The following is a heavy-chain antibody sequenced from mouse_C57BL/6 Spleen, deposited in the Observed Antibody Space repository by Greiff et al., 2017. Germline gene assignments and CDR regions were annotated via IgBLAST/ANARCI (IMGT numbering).Heavy chain of an antibody. J-gene: IGHJ2*01. Sequence: VESGGGLVQPGGSLSLSCAASGFTFTDYYMSWVRQPPGKALEWLGFIRNKANGYTTEYSASVKGRFTISRDNSQSILYLQMNALRAEDSATYYCARWTDYFDYWGQGTTLTVSS. CDR3: ARWTDYFDY. V-gene: IGHV7-3*01. CDR2: IRNKANGYTT. CDR1: GFTFTDYY.